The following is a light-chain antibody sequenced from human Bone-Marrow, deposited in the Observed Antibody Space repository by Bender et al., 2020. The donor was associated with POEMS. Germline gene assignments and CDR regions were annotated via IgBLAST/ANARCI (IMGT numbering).Light chain of an antibody. V-gene: IGLV1-36*01. J-gene: IGLJ3*02. CDR3: SAWDASLGGWV. Sequence: QSVVTQPPSLSEAPRQRVTISRSGSSSNIGNHGVNWYQQLPGEAPKLLIYYDDLLTPGVSDRFSASTSSTSASLAISELQSEDEALYYCSAWDASLGGWVFGGRTKLTVL. CDR1: SSNIGNHG. CDR2: YDD.